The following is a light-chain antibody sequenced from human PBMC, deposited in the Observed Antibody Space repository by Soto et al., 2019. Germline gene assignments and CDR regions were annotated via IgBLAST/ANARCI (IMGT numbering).Light chain of an antibody. CDR1: QRIYRN. V-gene: IGKV3-15*01. Sequence: EVVMTQSPATLSVSPGERASLSCRASQRIYRNLAWYQQKPGQAPRLLIYAASTRATGIPATFSGSGSGTEFTLTISSVQYEDFAVYYCQQYAHWPPYTFGQGTKLEIK. CDR2: AAS. J-gene: IGKJ2*01. CDR3: QQYAHWPPYT.